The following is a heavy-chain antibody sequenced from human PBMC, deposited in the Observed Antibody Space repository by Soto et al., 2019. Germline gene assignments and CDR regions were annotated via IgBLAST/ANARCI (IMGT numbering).Heavy chain of an antibody. D-gene: IGHD4-17*01. V-gene: IGHV1-18*01. CDR2: ISAYNGNK. J-gene: IGHJ4*02. CDR1: GYTFSSYG. Sequence: QVQLVQSGAEVKKPGASVKVSCKASGYTFSSYGINWVRQAPGQGFEWMGWISAYNGNKNDAQKLQGRVTVTTDTSTSTASMELRSLRSDDTAVYYCARGTTVETGSYWGQGTLVTVSS. CDR3: ARGTTVETGSY.